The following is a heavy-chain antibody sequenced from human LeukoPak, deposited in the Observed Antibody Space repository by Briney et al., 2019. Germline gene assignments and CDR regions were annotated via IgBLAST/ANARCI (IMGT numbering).Heavy chain of an antibody. CDR2: ISNDASKE. J-gene: IGHJ6*02. CDR3: ARDSYYDSSGGTFYYYGMDV. Sequence: GGSLRLSCAASGITFSSYAMHWVRQAPGKGLEWVAVISNDASKEHYADFVKGRFSISRDNSKSTLYLQMNSLRPEDTAVYYCARDSYYDSSGGTFYYYGMDVWGQGTTVTVSS. D-gene: IGHD3-22*01. CDR1: GITFSSYA. V-gene: IGHV3-30-3*01.